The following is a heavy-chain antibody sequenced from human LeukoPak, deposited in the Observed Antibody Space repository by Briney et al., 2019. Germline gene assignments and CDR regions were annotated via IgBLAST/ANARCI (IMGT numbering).Heavy chain of an antibody. CDR2: INHSGST. J-gene: IGHJ4*02. D-gene: IGHD6-13*01. Sequence: PSETLSLTCAVYGGSFSGYYWSWIRQPPGKGLEWIGEINHSGSTNYNPSLKSRVTISVDPSKNQFSLKLSSVTAADTAVYYCASSGSSWLRGYYFDYWGQGTLVTVSS. CDR3: ASSGSSWLRGYYFDY. V-gene: IGHV4-34*01. CDR1: GGSFSGYY.